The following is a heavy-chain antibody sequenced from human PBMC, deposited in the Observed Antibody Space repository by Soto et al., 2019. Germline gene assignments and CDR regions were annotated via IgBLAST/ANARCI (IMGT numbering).Heavy chain of an antibody. CDR2: INHSGST. V-gene: IGHV4-34*01. D-gene: IGHD2-2*02. CDR1: GGSFSGYY. J-gene: IGHJ6*02. CDR3: ASRRGLCSSTSCYRYYYGMDV. Sequence: TSETLSLTCAVYGGSFSGYYWSWIRQPPGKGLEWIGEINHSGSTNYNPSLKSRVTISVDTSKNQFSLKLSSVTAADTAVYYCASRRGLCSSTSCYRYYYGMDVWGQGTTVTVSS.